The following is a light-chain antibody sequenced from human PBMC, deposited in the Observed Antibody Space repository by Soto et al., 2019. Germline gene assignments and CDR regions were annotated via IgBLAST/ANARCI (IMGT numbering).Light chain of an antibody. Sequence: QSVLTQPASVCVSPGQSITISYTGARSDVGGFDHVSWYQQHPGKVPRLLIYDVSSRPSGVSDRFSGSKSGNTASLTISGLQGEDEADYYCNSFTTTNTYVFGTGTKLTVL. V-gene: IGLV2-14*03. J-gene: IGLJ1*01. CDR3: NSFTTTNTYV. CDR2: DVS. CDR1: RSDVGGFDH.